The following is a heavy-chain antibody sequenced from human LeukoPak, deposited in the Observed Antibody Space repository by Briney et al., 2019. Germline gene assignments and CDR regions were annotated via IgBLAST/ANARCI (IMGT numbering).Heavy chain of an antibody. J-gene: IGHJ5*02. D-gene: IGHD2-2*01. CDR3: ARGGCSSTSCSSYDWFDP. Sequence: SETLSLTCAVYGGSFSGYYWSWIRQPPGKGLEWIGEINHSGSTNYNPSLKSRVTISVDTSKNQFSLKLSSVTATDTAVYYCARGGCSSTSCSSYDWFDPWGQGTLVTVSS. CDR1: GGSFSGYY. CDR2: INHSGST. V-gene: IGHV4-34*01.